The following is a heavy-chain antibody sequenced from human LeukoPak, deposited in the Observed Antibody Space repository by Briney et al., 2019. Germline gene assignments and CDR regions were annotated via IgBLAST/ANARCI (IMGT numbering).Heavy chain of an antibody. V-gene: IGHV3-11*01. CDR1: GFPFSDYY. D-gene: IGHD2-15*01. CDR2: ISSSGSTI. CDR3: ARDHKCSGGSCYVYGLDV. Sequence: GGSLRLSGAPSGFPFSDYYMSWIRRAPGKGLEWVSYISSSGSTIYYADSVKGRFTISRDNAKNSLYLQMNSLRAEDTAVYYCARDHKCSGGSCYVYGLDVWGQGTTVTVSS. J-gene: IGHJ6*02.